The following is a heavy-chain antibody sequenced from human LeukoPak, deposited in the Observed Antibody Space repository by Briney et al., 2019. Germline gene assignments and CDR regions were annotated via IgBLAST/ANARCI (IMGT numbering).Heavy chain of an antibody. V-gene: IGHV3-21*01. J-gene: IGHJ5*02. D-gene: IGHD1-26*01. CDR1: GFTFSSYN. CDR2: ISSSSSYI. Sequence: GGSLRLSCAASGFTFSSYNMNWVRQAPGKGLEWVSSISSSSSYIYYADSVKGRFTISRDNAKNSLYLQTNSLRVEDTAVYYCAREYSGSYYAGVTWFDPWGQGTLVTVSS. CDR3: AREYSGSYYAGVTWFDP.